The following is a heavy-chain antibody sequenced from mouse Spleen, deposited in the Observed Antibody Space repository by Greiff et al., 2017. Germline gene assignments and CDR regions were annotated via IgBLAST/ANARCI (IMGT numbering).Heavy chain of an antibody. CDR1: GYTFTDYY. V-gene: IGHV1-84*02. CDR2: IYPGSGNT. J-gene: IGHJ2*01. D-gene: IGHD2-1*01. CDR3: ARRNYGNYLDY. Sequence: LMESGPELVKPGASVKISCKASGYTFTDYYINWVKQKPGQGLEWIGWIYPGSGNTKYNEKFKGKATLTVDTSSSTAYMQLSSLTSEDTAVYFCARRNYGNYLDYWGQGTTLTVSS.